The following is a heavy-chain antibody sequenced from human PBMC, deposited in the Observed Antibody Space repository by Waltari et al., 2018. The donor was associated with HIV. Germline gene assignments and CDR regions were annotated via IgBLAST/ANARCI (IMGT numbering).Heavy chain of an antibody. Sequence: QIQLVQSGAEVKKPGASVKVSCKASGYTFSDYGISWVRQAPGQGLEWMGWISGLSEERRSYAQKFQGRVTLSTDTSTTTAYMELRSLRSDDTAIYYCARGSLLRNWLDPWGQGTLVTVSS. D-gene: IGHD3-22*01. V-gene: IGHV1-18*01. CDR3: ARGSLLRNWLDP. CDR1: GYTFSDYG. J-gene: IGHJ5*02. CDR2: ISGLSEERR.